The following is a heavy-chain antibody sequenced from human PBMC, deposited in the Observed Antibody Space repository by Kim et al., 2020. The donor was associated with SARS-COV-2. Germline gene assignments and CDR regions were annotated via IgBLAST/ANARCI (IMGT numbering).Heavy chain of an antibody. CDR1: GGTFSSYA. J-gene: IGHJ5*02. V-gene: IGHV1-69*13. Sequence: SVKVSCKASGGTFSSYAISWVRQAPGQGLEWMGGIIPIFGTANYAQKFQGRVTITADESTSTAYMELSSLRSEDTAVYYCARDLGDIVVVPAASNIWFDPWGQGTLVTVSS. D-gene: IGHD2-2*01. CDR2: IIPIFGTA. CDR3: ARDLGDIVVVPAASNIWFDP.